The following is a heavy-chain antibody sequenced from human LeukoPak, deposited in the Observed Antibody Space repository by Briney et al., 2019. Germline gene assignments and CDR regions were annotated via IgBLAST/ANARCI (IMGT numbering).Heavy chain of an antibody. V-gene: IGHV3-15*01. J-gene: IGHJ4*02. CDR2: IKSKTDGGTA. Sequence: GGSLRLSCAASGFTFSYAWVNWVRQAPGKGLEWVGRIKSKTDGGTADYAAPVKGRFTISRDDSKTTLYLQMNDLKTEDTAVYYCTTVMITFGGVVPNYWGQGTLVTVSS. CDR1: GFTFSYAW. CDR3: TTVMITFGGVVPNY. D-gene: IGHD3-16*01.